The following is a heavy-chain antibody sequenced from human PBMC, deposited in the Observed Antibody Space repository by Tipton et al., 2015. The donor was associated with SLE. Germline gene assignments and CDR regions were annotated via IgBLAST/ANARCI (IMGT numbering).Heavy chain of an antibody. Sequence: SLRLSCVASRFTVSSNYMSWVRQAPGKGLEWVSVIYSGGSTYYADSVKGRFTISRDNSKNTLYLQMNILRAEDTAVYYCAGDWGGGDYYYGMDVWGQGTTVTVSS. CDR1: RFTVSSNY. V-gene: IGHV3-53*05. CDR3: AGDWGGGDYYYGMDV. CDR2: IYSGGST. D-gene: IGHD3-16*01. J-gene: IGHJ6*02.